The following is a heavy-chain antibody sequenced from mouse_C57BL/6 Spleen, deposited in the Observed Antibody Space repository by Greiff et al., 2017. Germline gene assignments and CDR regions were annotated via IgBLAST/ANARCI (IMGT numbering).Heavy chain of an antibody. CDR2: IYPGSGST. J-gene: IGHJ2*01. D-gene: IGHD1-1*01. CDR3: ARCSGSSYRGYYFDY. V-gene: IGHV1-55*01. CDR1: GYTFTSYW. Sequence: QVQLQQPGAELVKPGASVKMSCKASGYTFTSYWITWVKQRPGQGLEWIGDIYPGSGSTNYNEKFKSKATLTVDTSSSTAYMQLSRLTSEDSAVXYCARCSGSSYRGYYFDYWGQGTTLTVSS.